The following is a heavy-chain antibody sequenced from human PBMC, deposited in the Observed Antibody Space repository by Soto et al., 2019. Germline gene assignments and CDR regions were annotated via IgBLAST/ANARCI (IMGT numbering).Heavy chain of an antibody. CDR1: GYTFTSYA. CDR3: ARSGPHAGY. CDR2: ISAYSGNT. Sequence: QVQLVQSGAEVKKPGASVKVSCKASGYTFTSYAISWVRQAPGQGLEWMGWISAYSGNTNYAQKVQGRVTMNTDTSTLTAYMKLMSLRSDDMAVYYSARSGPHAGYWGHATVVTVSS. J-gene: IGHJ4*01. D-gene: IGHD3-10*01. V-gene: IGHV1-18*03.